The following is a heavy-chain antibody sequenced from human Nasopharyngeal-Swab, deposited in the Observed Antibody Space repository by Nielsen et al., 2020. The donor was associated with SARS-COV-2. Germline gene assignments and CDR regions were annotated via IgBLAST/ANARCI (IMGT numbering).Heavy chain of an antibody. J-gene: IGHJ6*02. CDR1: GFTFSTYA. CDR3: AKDDSSAWYGGDFYYGMDV. Sequence: GESLKISCAASGFTFSTYAMSWVRQAPGKGLEWVSAVSSRGDITYYADSVKGRFTISRDNSENTLYLQMNSLRAEDTAVYYCAKDDSSAWYGGDFYYGMDVWGQGTTVTVSS. D-gene: IGHD6-19*01. CDR2: VSSRGDIT. V-gene: IGHV3-23*01.